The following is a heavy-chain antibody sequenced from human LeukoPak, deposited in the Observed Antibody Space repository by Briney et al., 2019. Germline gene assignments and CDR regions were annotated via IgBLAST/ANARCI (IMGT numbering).Heavy chain of an antibody. D-gene: IGHD1-26*01. CDR2: IHGNGYT. J-gene: IGHJ5*02. Sequence: SETLSLTCTVSGGSISGYYWSWIRQPPGQGLEWIAYIHGNGYTNYNPSLKSRVTISVDTSKNQFSLKVTSVTAADTAMYYCTKREGPMSGSYDYFDPWGQGTLVTVS. CDR1: GGSISGYY. V-gene: IGHV4-4*09. CDR3: TKREGPMSGSYDYFDP.